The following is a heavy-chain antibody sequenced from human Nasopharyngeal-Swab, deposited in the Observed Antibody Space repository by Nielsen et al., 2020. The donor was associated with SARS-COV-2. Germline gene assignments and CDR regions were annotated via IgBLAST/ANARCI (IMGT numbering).Heavy chain of an antibody. CDR1: GFTFSNYA. J-gene: IGHJ4*02. D-gene: IGHD3-10*01. CDR3: AREGQGTPIDF. CDR2: ISARGTST. Sequence: GESLKIFCVASGFTFSNYAMSWARQAPGKGLEWVSTISARGTSTFYVDSVKGRFTISRDNSKNTLHVQMSSLRAEDTAVYYCAREGQGTPIDFWGQGTLVTVSS. V-gene: IGHV3-23*01.